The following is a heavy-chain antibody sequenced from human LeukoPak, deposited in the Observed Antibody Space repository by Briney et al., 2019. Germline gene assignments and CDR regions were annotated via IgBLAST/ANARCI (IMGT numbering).Heavy chain of an antibody. CDR2: IIPIFGTA. CDR1: GGTFSSYA. CDR3: AKAVVLLRFLEWLPNWFDP. V-gene: IGHV1-69*13. J-gene: IGHJ5*02. Sequence: ASVKVSCKASGGTFSSYAISWVRQAPGQGLEWMGGIIPIFGTANYAQKFQGRVTITADESTSTAYMELSSLRAEDTAVYYCAKAVVLLRFLEWLPNWFDPWGQGTLVTVSS. D-gene: IGHD3-3*01.